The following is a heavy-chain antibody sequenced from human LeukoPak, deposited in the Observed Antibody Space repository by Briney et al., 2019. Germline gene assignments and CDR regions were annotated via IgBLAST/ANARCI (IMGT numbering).Heavy chain of an antibody. V-gene: IGHV1-69*01. J-gene: IGHJ6*02. Sequence: SVKVSCTASGGTFSSYAISWVRQAPGQGLEWMGGIIPIFGTANYAQKFQGRVTITADESTSTAYMELSSLRSEDTAVYYCARVLCSGGSCYSNYYYYGMDVWGQGTTVTVSS. CDR3: ARVLCSGGSCYSNYYYYGMDV. CDR2: IIPIFGTA. D-gene: IGHD2-15*01. CDR1: GGTFSSYA.